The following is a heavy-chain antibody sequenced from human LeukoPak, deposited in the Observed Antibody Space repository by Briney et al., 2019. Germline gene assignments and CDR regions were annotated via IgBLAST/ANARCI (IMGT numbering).Heavy chain of an antibody. Sequence: ASVKVSCKASGGSFSNYIITWIRQAPGQGLEWVGGIIPILGTPNYAQKFQDRVTITADESTNTAYIQLSSLKSEDTAVYYCARGPNGGQRAWGQGTLVTVSS. D-gene: IGHD6-25*01. J-gene: IGHJ5*02. CDR2: IIPILGTP. CDR1: GGSFSNYI. V-gene: IGHV1-69*13. CDR3: ARGPNGGQRA.